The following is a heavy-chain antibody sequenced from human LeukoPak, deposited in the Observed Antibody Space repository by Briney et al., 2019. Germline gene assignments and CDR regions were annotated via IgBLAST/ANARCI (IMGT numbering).Heavy chain of an antibody. D-gene: IGHD3-22*01. CDR3: ARGLIVVVNAFDI. V-gene: IGHV3-53*01. J-gene: IGHJ3*02. Sequence: GGSLRLSCAASGFTVSSNYMSWVRQAPGKGLEWVSVIYSGGSTYYADSVKGRFTISRDNSKNTLYLQMNSLRAEDTAVYYCARGLIVVVNAFDIWGQGTVVTVSS. CDR2: IYSGGST. CDR1: GFTVSSNY.